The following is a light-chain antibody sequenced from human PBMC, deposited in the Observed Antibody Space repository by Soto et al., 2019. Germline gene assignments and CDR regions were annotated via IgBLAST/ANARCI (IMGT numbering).Light chain of an antibody. J-gene: IGKJ1*01. CDR2: GAS. V-gene: IGKV3-15*01. Sequence: EIVMTQSPATLSVSPGERATLSCRASQSVSSNLAWYQQKHGQAPRLLIYGASSRATNIPARFSGSGSGTDFTLTISSLQSEDFAVYYCQQYNNWPPGTFGQGTKVDIK. CDR3: QQYNNWPPGT. CDR1: QSVSSN.